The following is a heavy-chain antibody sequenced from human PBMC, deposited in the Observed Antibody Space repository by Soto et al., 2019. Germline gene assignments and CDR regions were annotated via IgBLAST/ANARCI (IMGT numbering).Heavy chain of an antibody. CDR3: AIPFGMDV. J-gene: IGHJ6*02. Sequence: PGESLKISCQGSGYTFTSYWIGWVRQMPGKGLEWVAIIYPADSNTRYSPSFRGQVTISADKSISTAYLQWSSLKASDTAIYYCAIPFGMDVWGQGTTVTVSS. CDR1: GYTFTSYW. V-gene: IGHV5-51*01. CDR2: IYPADSNT.